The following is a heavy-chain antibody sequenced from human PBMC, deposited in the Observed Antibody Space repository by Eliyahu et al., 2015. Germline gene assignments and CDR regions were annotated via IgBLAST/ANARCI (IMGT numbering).Heavy chain of an antibody. V-gene: IGHV3-15*01. CDR3: TTAHDYGDHGGY. J-gene: IGHJ4*02. CDR1: GFTFSNAW. CDR2: IKSKTDGGTT. D-gene: IGHD4-17*01. Sequence: EVQLVESGXGLVKPGGSLRLSCAASGFTFSNAWMXWVRQAPGKGLEWFGRIKSKTDGGTTDYAAPVKGRFTISRDDSKNTLYLQMNSLKTEDTAVYYCTTAHDYGDHGGYWGQGTLVTVSS.